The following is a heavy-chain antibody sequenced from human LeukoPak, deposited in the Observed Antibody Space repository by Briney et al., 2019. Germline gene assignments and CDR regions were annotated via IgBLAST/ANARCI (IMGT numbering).Heavy chain of an antibody. J-gene: IGHJ6*02. CDR3: AKVPRLSGWYEDGMDV. D-gene: IGHD6-19*01. CDR2: ISWNSGSI. CDR1: GFTFSSYW. Sequence: GGSLRLSCAASGFTFSSYWMSWVRQAPGKGLEWVSGISWNSGSIGYADSVKGRFTISRDNAKNSLYLQMNSLRAEDTALYYCAKVPRLSGWYEDGMDVWGQGTTVTVSS. V-gene: IGHV3-9*01.